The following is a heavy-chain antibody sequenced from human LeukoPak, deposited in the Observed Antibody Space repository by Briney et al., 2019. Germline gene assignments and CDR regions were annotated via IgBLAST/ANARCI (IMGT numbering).Heavy chain of an antibody. J-gene: IGHJ6*02. CDR3: AKSAAAGNYYYYGMDV. CDR2: TSGSGGST. Sequence: LSGGSLRLSCAASGFTFSSYAMSWVRQAPGKGLEWVSATSGSGGSTYYADSVKGRFTISRDNSKNTLYLQMNSLRAEDTAVYYCAKSAAAGNYYYYGMDVWGQGTTVTVSS. CDR1: GFTFSSYA. V-gene: IGHV3-23*01. D-gene: IGHD6-13*01.